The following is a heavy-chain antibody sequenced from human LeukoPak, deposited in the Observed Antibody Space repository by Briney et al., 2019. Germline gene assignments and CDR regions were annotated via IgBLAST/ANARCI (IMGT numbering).Heavy chain of an antibody. CDR3: ARGKGYYGSGSYNY. CDR2: IYYSGTT. D-gene: IGHD3-10*01. V-gene: IGHV4-39*01. J-gene: IGHJ4*02. CDR1: GGSISSSSYY. Sequence: SETLCLTCTVSGGSISSSSYYWGWIRLPPGKGLEWIVTIYYSGTTYYNPSLESRVTISVDTSKNQFSLKLNSVTAADTAVYYCARGKGYYGSGSYNYWGQGTLVTVSS.